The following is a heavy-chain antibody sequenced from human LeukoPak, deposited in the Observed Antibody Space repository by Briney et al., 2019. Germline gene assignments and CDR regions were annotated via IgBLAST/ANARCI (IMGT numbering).Heavy chain of an antibody. CDR2: IYYSGST. D-gene: IGHD4-17*01. V-gene: IGHV4-61*01. J-gene: IGHJ3*02. Sequence: ASETLSLTCTVSGGSISSGSYYWSWIRQPPGKGLEWIGYIYYSGSTNYNPSLKSRVTISVDTSKNQFSLKLSSVTAADTAVYYCASYTVTTFSSAFDIWGQGTMVTVSS. CDR3: ASYTVTTFSSAFDI. CDR1: GGSISSGSYY.